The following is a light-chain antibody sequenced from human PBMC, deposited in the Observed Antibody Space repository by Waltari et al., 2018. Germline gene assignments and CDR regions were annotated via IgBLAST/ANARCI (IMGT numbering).Light chain of an antibody. CDR1: QSVSSNY. V-gene: IGKV3-20*01. J-gene: IGKJ2*02. Sequence: EIVLTQSPGTLSLSPGERATLSCRASQSVSSNYIAWYQQKPGQAPRLLIYGASTRATDIPDRFSGSGSGTDFTLTISRLEPEDFAVYYCQQYGSSPRTFGQGTKLEIK. CDR3: QQYGSSPRT. CDR2: GAS.